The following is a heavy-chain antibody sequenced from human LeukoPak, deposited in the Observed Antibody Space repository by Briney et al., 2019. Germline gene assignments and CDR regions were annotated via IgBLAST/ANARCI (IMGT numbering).Heavy chain of an antibody. V-gene: IGHV3-30-3*01. CDR3: ARSYSSSFPIDY. CDR2: ISYDGSNK. Sequence: GGSLRLSCAASGFTFSSYAMSWVRQAPGKGLEWVAVISYDGSNKYYADSVKGRFTISRDNSKNTLYLQMNSLRAEDTAVYYCARSYSSSFPIDYWGQGTLVTVSS. D-gene: IGHD6-6*01. CDR1: GFTFSSYA. J-gene: IGHJ4*02.